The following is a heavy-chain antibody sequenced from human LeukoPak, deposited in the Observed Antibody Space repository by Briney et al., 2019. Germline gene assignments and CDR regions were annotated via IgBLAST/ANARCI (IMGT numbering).Heavy chain of an antibody. D-gene: IGHD3-10*01. V-gene: IGHV4-39*01. CDR2: IYNSGTT. Sequence: SETLSLTCTVSGDSISSTSYYWDWIRQPPGKGLEWIGSIYNSGTTYYNPSLKSRVTISVDTSKNQFSLKVSSVTAADTAVYYCASRVYGLGSFNYWGQGTTVTVSS. CDR3: ASRVYGLGSFNY. J-gene: IGHJ4*01. CDR1: GDSISSTSYY.